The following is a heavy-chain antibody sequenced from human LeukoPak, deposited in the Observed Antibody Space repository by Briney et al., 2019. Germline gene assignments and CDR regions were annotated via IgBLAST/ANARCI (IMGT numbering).Heavy chain of an antibody. J-gene: IGHJ4*02. V-gene: IGHV1-8*01. Sequence: GASVKVSCKASGYTFTSYDINWVRQATGQGLEWMVWMNPNSGNTGYAQKFQGRVTMTRNTSISTAYMELSSLRSEDTAVYYCARVSSPPLGSGSYYDFDYWGQGTLVTVSS. CDR3: ARVSSPPLGSGSYYDFDY. CDR1: GYTFTSYD. D-gene: IGHD3-10*01. CDR2: MNPNSGNT.